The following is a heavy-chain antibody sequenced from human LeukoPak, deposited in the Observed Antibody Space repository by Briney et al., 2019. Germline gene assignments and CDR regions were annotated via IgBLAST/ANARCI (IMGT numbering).Heavy chain of an antibody. J-gene: IGHJ4*02. D-gene: IGHD2-2*01. CDR2: IIPILGIA. CDR1: GGTFSSYA. Sequence: ASVEVSCKASGGTFSSYAISWVRQAPGQGLEWMGRIIPILGIANYAQKFQGRVTITADKSTSTAYMELSSLRSEDTTVYYCARESTSTSCSDYWGQGTLVTVSS. V-gene: IGHV1-69*04. CDR3: ARESTSTSCSDY.